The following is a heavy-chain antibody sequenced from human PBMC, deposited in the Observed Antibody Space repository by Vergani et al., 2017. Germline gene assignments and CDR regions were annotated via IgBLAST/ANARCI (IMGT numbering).Heavy chain of an antibody. D-gene: IGHD2-21*02. CDR3: ARDAVYCGGDCYSSFGAFDI. CDR2: ISAYNGNT. CDR1: GYTFTSYG. V-gene: IGHV1-18*04. Sequence: QVQLVQSGAEVKKPGASVKVSCKASGYTFTSYGISWVRQAPGQGLEWMGWISAYNGNTNYAQKLQGRVTMTTDTSTSTAYMELSSLRSEDTAVYYCARDAVYCGGDCYSSFGAFDIWGQGTMVTVSS. J-gene: IGHJ3*02.